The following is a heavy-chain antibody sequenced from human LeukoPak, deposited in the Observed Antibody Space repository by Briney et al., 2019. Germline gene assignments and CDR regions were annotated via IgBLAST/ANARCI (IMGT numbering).Heavy chain of an antibody. J-gene: IGHJ4*02. Sequence: GGSLRLSCAASGFTFRTYGMNWVRQAPGKGLEWVSYVSGRSDFIYYADSVKGRFTISRDNAKNSLYLHLNSLRPEDTAVYYCARGPLTGDERLDYWGPGTQVTASS. V-gene: IGHV3-48*01. CDR2: VSGRSDFI. CDR3: ARGPLTGDERLDY. CDR1: GFTFRTYG. D-gene: IGHD3-9*01.